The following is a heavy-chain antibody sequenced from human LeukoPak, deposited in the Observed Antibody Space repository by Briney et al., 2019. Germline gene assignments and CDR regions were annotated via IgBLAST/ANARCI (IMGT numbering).Heavy chain of an antibody. CDR2: ISSSSSYI. J-gene: IGHJ6*03. Sequence: GGSLRLSCAASGFTFSSYSMNWVRQAPGKGLEWVSSISSSSSYIYYADSVKGRFTISRDNAKNSLYLQMNSLRAEDTAVYYCATKDIVVVPAAIDYYYYMDVWGKGTTVTVSS. CDR3: ATKDIVVVPAAIDYYYYMDV. V-gene: IGHV3-21*01. CDR1: GFTFSSYS. D-gene: IGHD2-2*02.